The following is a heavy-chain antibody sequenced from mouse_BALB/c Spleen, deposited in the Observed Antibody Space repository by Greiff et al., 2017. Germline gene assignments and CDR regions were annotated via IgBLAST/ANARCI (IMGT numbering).Heavy chain of an antibody. CDR2: INPDSSTI. V-gene: IGHV4-1*02. CDR1: GFDFSRYW. J-gene: IGHJ3*01. D-gene: IGHD1-1*02. CDR3: ARPVPLWSFAY. Sequence: DVQLQESGGGLVQPGGSLKLSCAASGFDFSRYWMSWVRQAPGKGLEWIGEINPDSSTINYTPSLKDKFIISRDNAKNTLYLQMRKVRSEDTALYYCARPVPLWSFAYWGQGTLVTVSA.